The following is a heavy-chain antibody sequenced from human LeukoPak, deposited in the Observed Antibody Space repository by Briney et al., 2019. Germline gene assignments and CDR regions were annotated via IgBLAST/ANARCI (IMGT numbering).Heavy chain of an antibody. CDR2: ISYDGSNK. D-gene: IGHD3-22*01. CDR1: GFTFSSYA. V-gene: IGHV3-30*18. J-gene: IGHJ4*02. CDR3: AKSSTYYDSRGYYSPDYFDY. Sequence: GGSLRLSCAASGFTFSSYAMHWVRQAPGKGLECVAVISYDGSNKYYTDSVKGRFTISRDNSKNTLYLQMNSLRAEDTAVYYGAKSSTYYDSRGYYSPDYFDYWGQGTLVTVSS.